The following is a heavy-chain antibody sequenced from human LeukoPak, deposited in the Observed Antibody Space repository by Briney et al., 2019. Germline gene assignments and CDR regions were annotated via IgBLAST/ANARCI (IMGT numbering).Heavy chain of an antibody. D-gene: IGHD2-2*01. Sequence: PGGSLRLSCAASGFTFSSYAMHWVRQAPGKGLEWVAVISYDGSNKYYADSVKGRFTISRDNSKNTLYLQMNSLRAEDTAVYYCAKFRSTSCYDWFDPWGQGTLVTVSS. CDR1: GFTFSSYA. CDR3: AKFRSTSCYDWFDP. V-gene: IGHV3-30-3*02. CDR2: ISYDGSNK. J-gene: IGHJ5*02.